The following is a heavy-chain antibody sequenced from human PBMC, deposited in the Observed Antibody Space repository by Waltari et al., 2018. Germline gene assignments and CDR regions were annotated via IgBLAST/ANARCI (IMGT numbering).Heavy chain of an antibody. Sequence: QVQLQESGPGLVQPSETLSLTCTVPGGSSSSYYWSSIRQSPGKGLEWIGNIYYSGSTNYNPSLKSRGTMSVDTSKNQCSLKLSSVTAADTAVYYCARGGRGTGFWSGPWYGMDVWGQGTTVTVSS. D-gene: IGHD3-3*01. J-gene: IGHJ6*02. CDR1: GGSSSSYY. V-gene: IGHV4-59*01. CDR2: IYYSGST. CDR3: ARGGRGTGFWSGPWYGMDV.